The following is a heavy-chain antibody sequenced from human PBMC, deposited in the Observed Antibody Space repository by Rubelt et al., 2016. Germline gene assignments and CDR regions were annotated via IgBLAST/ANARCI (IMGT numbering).Heavy chain of an antibody. CDR3: AAISTVTSELDY. J-gene: IGHJ4*02. Sequence: QVQLQESGPGLVKPSETLSLTCSVSGGSISSSSHYWGWIRQPPGKGLEWIGSIYYIGSTNYNPSLKSRVTISVDTSKNNVSLRLGSVTAADTAVYYCAAISTVTSELDYWGQGTLVTVSS. V-gene: IGHV4-39*01. D-gene: IGHD4-17*01. CDR2: IYYIGST. CDR1: GGSISSSSHY.